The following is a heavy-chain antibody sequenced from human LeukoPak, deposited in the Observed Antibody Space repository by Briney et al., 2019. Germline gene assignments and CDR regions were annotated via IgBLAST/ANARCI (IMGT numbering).Heavy chain of an antibody. CDR2: ISYDETTK. D-gene: IGHD2-2*01. Sequence: GGSLRLSCTASGFTFSSYGMHWVRQAPGKGLEWVAVISYDETTKYYADSVKGRFTVSRDNSRNTLYLQLNSLTAEDTAVYYCARDQGYCSSTSCFPEYFQHWGQGTLVTVSS. J-gene: IGHJ1*01. CDR1: GFTFSSYG. CDR3: ARDQGYCSSTSCFPEYFQH. V-gene: IGHV3-30*03.